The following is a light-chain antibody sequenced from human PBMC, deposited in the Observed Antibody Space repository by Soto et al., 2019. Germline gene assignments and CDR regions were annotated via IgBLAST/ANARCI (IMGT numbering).Light chain of an antibody. V-gene: IGKV1D-16*01. CDR1: QGISSY. Sequence: DIQMTQSPSSVSASVGDRVTITCRASQGISSYLAWYQQKPEKAPKXLIYGASSLQSGVPSRFSASVSGTDLTITVSSLQPEDGETYDGQQYTSYPLTFGGGTKVDIK. CDR3: QQYTSYPLT. J-gene: IGKJ4*01. CDR2: GAS.